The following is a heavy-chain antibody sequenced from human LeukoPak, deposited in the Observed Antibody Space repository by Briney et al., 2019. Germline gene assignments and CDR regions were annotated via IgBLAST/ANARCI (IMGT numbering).Heavy chain of an antibody. Sequence: LSGGSLRLSCVASGFPFSSYWMTWVRQAPGKGLQWISSISVSGDATDYADSVKGRFTIYRDISKNTLYLQMNSLRVDDTAVYYCARQNTPHGNFDYWGQGTLVTVSS. D-gene: IGHD1-26*01. CDR2: ISVSGDAT. V-gene: IGHV3-23*01. CDR3: ARQNTPHGNFDY. CDR1: GFPFSSYW. J-gene: IGHJ4*02.